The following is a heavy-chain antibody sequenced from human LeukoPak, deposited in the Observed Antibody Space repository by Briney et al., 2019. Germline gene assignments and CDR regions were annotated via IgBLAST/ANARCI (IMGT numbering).Heavy chain of an antibody. CDR1: GFTFSSYW. CDR3: AREGQWELLWYFDY. D-gene: IGHD1-26*01. J-gene: IGHJ4*02. V-gene: IGHV3-7*01. Sequence: GGSLRLSCAASGFTFSSYWMSWVRQAPGKGLEWVANIKQDGSEKYYEDSVKGRFTISRDNAKNSLYLQMNSLRAEDTAVYYCAREGQWELLWYFDYWGQGTLVTVSS. CDR2: IKQDGSEK.